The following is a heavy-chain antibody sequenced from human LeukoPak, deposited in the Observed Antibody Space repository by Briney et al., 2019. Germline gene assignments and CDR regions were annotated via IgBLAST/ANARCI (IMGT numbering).Heavy chain of an antibody. CDR3: ARVDTAMADYYYYGMDV. J-gene: IGHJ6*02. V-gene: IGHV1-18*01. D-gene: IGHD5-18*01. CDR1: GYTFTSYG. CDR2: ISAYNGNT. Sequence: ASVKVSCKASGYTFTSYGISWVRPAPGQGLEWMGWISAYNGNTNYAQKLQGRVTMTTDTSTSTAYMELRSLRSDDTAVYYCARVDTAMADYYYYGMDVWGQGTTVTVSS.